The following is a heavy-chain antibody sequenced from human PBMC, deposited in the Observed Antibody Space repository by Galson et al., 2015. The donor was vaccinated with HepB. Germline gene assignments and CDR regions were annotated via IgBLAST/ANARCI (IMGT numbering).Heavy chain of an antibody. Sequence: SGAEVKQPGESLQISCEGSGYRFSMYWIGWVRQMPGRGLEWLGSIYPGASATSYSPSFPGQVTISAEKSTSTAYLQWSSLKDSDTAMYYCARRQIYGGGIYSMDVWGQGTTVTVAS. D-gene: IGHD2-21*01. J-gene: IGHJ6*02. CDR2: IYPGASAT. CDR3: ARRQIYGGGIYSMDV. CDR1: GYRFSMYW. V-gene: IGHV5-51*01.